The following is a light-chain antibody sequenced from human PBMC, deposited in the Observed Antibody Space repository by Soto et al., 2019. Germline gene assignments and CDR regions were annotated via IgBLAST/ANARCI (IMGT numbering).Light chain of an antibody. CDR1: SSDVGGYNY. CDR3: NSYTSSTTLL. Sequence: QSVLTQPASVSGSPGQSITISCTGTSSDVGGYNYVSWYQQHPGTAPKLMIYDVSNRPSGVSNRFSGSKSGNTASLTISGLQAEDEADYYCNSYTSSTTLLFGGGTQLTVL. V-gene: IGLV2-14*03. J-gene: IGLJ2*01. CDR2: DVS.